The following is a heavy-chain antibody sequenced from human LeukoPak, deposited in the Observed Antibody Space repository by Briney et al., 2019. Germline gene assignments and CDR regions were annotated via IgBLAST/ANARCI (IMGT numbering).Heavy chain of an antibody. Sequence: GGSLRLSCAASGFTFSSYAMSWVRQAPGKGLEWVSAISGSGGSTYYADSVKGRFTISRDNSKNTLYLQINSLRVDDTAVYYCARDFHYFFDYCGQGTLVTVSS. V-gene: IGHV3-23*01. CDR2: ISGSGGST. J-gene: IGHJ4*02. D-gene: IGHD3-9*01. CDR1: GFTFSSYA. CDR3: ARDFHYFFDY.